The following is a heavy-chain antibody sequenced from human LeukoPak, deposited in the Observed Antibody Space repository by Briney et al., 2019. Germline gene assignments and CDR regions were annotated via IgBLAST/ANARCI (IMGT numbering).Heavy chain of an antibody. J-gene: IGHJ4*02. V-gene: IGHV1-8*01. CDR2: MNPNSGNT. D-gene: IGHD6-13*01. CDR3: ARDRIAAADHDLDY. Sequence: VKVSCKASGYTFTSYDINWVRQATGQGLEWMGWMNPNSGNTGYAQKFQGRVTMTRNTSISTAYMELSSLRSEDTAVYYCARDRIAAADHDLDYWGQGTLVTVSS. CDR1: GYTFTSYD.